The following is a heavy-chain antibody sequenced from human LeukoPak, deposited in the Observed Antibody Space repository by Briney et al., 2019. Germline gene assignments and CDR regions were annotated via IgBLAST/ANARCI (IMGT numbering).Heavy chain of an antibody. V-gene: IGHV3-30*18. J-gene: IGHJ4*02. CDR3: AKSWGVEYSSGFYIGVDY. CDR1: GFTFSRYG. Sequence: PGGSLRLSCAASGFTFSRYGMQWVRQAPGKGLEWVAITYDGTDKNYADSVKGRFTISRDNSKSTVYLQMNSLRAEDTAVFYCAKSWGVEYSSGFYIGVDYWGQGTLVTVSS. CDR2: TYDGTDK. D-gene: IGHD3-22*01.